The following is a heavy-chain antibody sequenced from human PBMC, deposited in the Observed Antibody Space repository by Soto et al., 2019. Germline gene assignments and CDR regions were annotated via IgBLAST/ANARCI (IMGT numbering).Heavy chain of an antibody. J-gene: IGHJ4*02. V-gene: IGHV4-34*01. CDR1: GGSFSGYY. CDR3: ARGPPRYSSSWYVRGPFDY. CDR2: INHSGST. Sequence: SETLSLTCAVYGGSFSGYYWSWIRQPPGKGLEWIGEINHSGSTNYNPSLKSRVTISVGTSKNQFSLKLSSVTAADTAVYYCARGPPRYSSSWYVRGPFDYWGQGTLVTVSS. D-gene: IGHD6-13*01.